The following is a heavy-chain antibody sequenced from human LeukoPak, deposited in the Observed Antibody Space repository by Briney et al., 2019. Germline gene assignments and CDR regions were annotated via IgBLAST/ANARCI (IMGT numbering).Heavy chain of an antibody. D-gene: IGHD3-10*01. CDR3: ARHSSEFYASGVDY. Sequence: SETLSLTCTVSGGSISSYYWSWIRQPPGKGLEWIGYIYYSGTTRYNPSLKSRVTISVDTSKNQFSLKLSSVTAADTAIYYCARHSSEFYASGVDYWGQGTLVTVSS. CDR1: GGSISSYY. CDR2: IYYSGTT. V-gene: IGHV4-59*08. J-gene: IGHJ4*02.